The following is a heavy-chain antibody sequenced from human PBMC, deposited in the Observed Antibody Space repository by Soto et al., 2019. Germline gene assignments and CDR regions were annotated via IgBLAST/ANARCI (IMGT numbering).Heavy chain of an antibody. J-gene: IGHJ5*02. CDR3: AKPLWFGESVFDP. V-gene: IGHV3-23*01. Sequence: GGSLRLSCAASGFTFSDYGMSWVRQAPGKGLEWVSTIRGSAGNTYYVDSVKGRFTISRDDSTNTVYLQMNSLRAEDTAVYYCAKPLWFGESVFDPWGQGTLVTVSS. D-gene: IGHD3-10*01. CDR1: GFTFSDYG. CDR2: IRGSAGNT.